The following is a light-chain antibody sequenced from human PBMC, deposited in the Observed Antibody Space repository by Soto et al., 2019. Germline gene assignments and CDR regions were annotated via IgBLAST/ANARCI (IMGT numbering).Light chain of an antibody. V-gene: IGLV2-14*03. CDR1: SSDISGFNY. J-gene: IGLJ2*01. Sequence: QSVLTQPASVSGSPGQSITISCTGTSSDISGFNYVSWYQHHPGKAPKLMIHNVSSRPSGVSDRFSGSKSGYTASLTISGLQAEDEADYYCSSYTTTRTVVFGGGTKLTVL. CDR3: SSYTTTRTVV. CDR2: NVS.